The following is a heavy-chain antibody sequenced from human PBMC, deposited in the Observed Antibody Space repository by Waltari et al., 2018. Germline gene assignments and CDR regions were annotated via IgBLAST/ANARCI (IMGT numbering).Heavy chain of an antibody. D-gene: IGHD6-13*01. V-gene: IGHV3-23*01. Sequence: VQLLESGGGLVQPGGSLRLSCAASGLPFSSYAMSCVRQAPGKGLEWVSAISGSGGSTDYADSVKGRFTISRDNSKNTLYLQMNSLRAEDTAVYYCAKVPGYSSSWYYFDYWGQGTLVTVSS. J-gene: IGHJ4*02. CDR2: ISGSGGST. CDR3: AKVPGYSSSWYYFDY. CDR1: GLPFSSYA.